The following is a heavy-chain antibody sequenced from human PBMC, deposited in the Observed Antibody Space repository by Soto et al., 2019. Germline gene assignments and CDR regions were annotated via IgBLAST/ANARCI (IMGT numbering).Heavy chain of an antibody. CDR3: ASGIAAAGTFDY. D-gene: IGHD6-13*01. CDR2: INPSGGST. Sequence: ASVKVSCNASGYTFTSYYLHWVRQAPGQGLEWMGIINPSGGSTSYAQKFQGRVTMTRDTSTSTVYMELSSLRSEDTAVYYCASGIAAAGTFDYWGQGTLVTVSS. V-gene: IGHV1-46*03. CDR1: GYTFTSYY. J-gene: IGHJ4*02.